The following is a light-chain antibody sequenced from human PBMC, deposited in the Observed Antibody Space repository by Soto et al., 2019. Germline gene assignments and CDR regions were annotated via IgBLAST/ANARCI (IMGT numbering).Light chain of an antibody. V-gene: IGKV3-20*01. CDR3: QQYASSPYT. CDR1: QTVSSSY. Sequence: EIVLTQSPGTLSLSPGERATLSCRASQTVSSSYLAWYQQKPGQAPRLLIYGASSGATGIPDRFSGSGSGTDFTLTISRLDPEDFAVYYCQQYASSPYTFGQGTKLEIK. CDR2: GAS. J-gene: IGKJ2*01.